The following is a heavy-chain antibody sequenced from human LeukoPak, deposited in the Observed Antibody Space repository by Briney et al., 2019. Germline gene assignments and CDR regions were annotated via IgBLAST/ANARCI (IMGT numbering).Heavy chain of an antibody. CDR1: GFTVSSNY. D-gene: IGHD6-19*01. CDR2: IYSGGST. V-gene: IGHV3-66*01. J-gene: IGHJ4*02. CDR3: ARDRSGWYYFDY. Sequence: PGGSLRLSCAASGFTVSSNYMSWARQAPGKGLEWVSVIYSGGSTYYADSVKGRFTISRDNSKNTLYLQMNSLRAEDTAVYYCARDRSGWYYFDYWGQGTLVTVSS.